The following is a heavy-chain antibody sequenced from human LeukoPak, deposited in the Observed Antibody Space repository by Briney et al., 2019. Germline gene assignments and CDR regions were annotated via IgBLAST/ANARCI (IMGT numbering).Heavy chain of an antibody. D-gene: IGHD5-18*01. V-gene: IGHV4-4*07. CDR3: ARDRGYSYGLVY. J-gene: IGHJ4*02. CDR1: GGSISSYY. CDR2: MYSSGTT. Sequence: SETLSLTCTVSGGSISSYYWSWIRQPDGKGLEWIGRMYSSGTTNYNPSLKSRVTISVDKSKNQFSLKLTSVTAADTAVYYCARDRGYSYGLVYWGQGTLVTVSS.